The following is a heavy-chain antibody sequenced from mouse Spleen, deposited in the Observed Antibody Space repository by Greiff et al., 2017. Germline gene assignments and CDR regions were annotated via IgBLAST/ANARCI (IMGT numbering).Heavy chain of an antibody. D-gene: IGHD1-1*01. CDR2: INPYYGST. Sequence: EVQLQQTGPELVKPGASVKISCKASGYSFTDYIMLWVKQSHGKSLEWIGNINPYYGSTSYNLKFKGKATLTVDKSSSTAYMQLNSLTSEDSAVYYCARWGSSFNWYFDVWGAGTTVTVSS. CDR1: GYSFTDYI. J-gene: IGHJ1*01. CDR3: ARWGSSFNWYFDV. V-gene: IGHV1-39*01.